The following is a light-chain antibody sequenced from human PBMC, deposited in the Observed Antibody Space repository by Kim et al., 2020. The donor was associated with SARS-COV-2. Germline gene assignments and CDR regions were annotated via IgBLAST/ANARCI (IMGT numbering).Light chain of an antibody. V-gene: IGLV3-19*01. CDR3: NSRDRSLTHVI. J-gene: IGLJ2*01. CDR1: SLRSYY. CDR2: GKY. Sequence: SSELTQDPAVSVALGQTVKITCQGDSLRSYYASWYQQKPGQAPVLVMFGKYNRPSGIPDRFSGSSSGNTASLTITGAQAEDEADYYCNSRDRSLTHVIFG.